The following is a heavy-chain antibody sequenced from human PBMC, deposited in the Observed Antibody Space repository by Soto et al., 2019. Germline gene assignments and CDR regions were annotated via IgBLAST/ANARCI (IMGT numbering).Heavy chain of an antibody. V-gene: IGHV3-7*05. CDR1: GFTFSSYW. CDR3: ARGIYSSSWYYYYGMDV. D-gene: IGHD6-13*01. J-gene: IGHJ6*02. CDR2: VKQDGSEK. Sequence: GGSLRLSCAASGFTFSSYWMSWVRQAPGKGLEWVANVKQDGSEKYYVDSVKGRFTISRDNAKNSLYLQMNSLRAEDTAVYYCARGIYSSSWYYYYGMDVWGQGTTVTVSS.